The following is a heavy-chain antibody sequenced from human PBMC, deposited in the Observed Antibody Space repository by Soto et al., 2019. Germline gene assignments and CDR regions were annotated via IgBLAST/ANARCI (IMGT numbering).Heavy chain of an antibody. CDR3: ARLLRASGGAFDI. CDR1: GGSISSSSYY. D-gene: IGHD3-10*01. Sequence: QLQLQESGPGLVKPSETLSLTCTVSGGSISSSSYYWGWIRQPPGKGLEWIGNIYYSGNTYYNPSLKSRVTISVDTSKNQFSLKLSSVTAAGTAVYYCARLLRASGGAFDIWGQGTMVTVSS. J-gene: IGHJ3*02. CDR2: IYYSGNT. V-gene: IGHV4-39*01.